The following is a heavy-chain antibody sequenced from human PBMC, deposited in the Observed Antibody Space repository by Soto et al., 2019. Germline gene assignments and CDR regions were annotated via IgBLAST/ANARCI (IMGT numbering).Heavy chain of an antibody. Sequence: EVQLVESGGGLVKPGGSLRLSCAASGFTFSNAWMNWVRQAPGKGLEWVGRIKSKTDGGTTDYAAPVKGRFTISRDDSKNTLYLQMNSLKTEDTAVYYCTTSYYDFWSGYSDAFDIWGQGTMVTVSS. CDR2: IKSKTDGGTT. J-gene: IGHJ3*02. CDR3: TTSYYDFWSGYSDAFDI. CDR1: GFTFSNAW. D-gene: IGHD3-3*01. V-gene: IGHV3-15*07.